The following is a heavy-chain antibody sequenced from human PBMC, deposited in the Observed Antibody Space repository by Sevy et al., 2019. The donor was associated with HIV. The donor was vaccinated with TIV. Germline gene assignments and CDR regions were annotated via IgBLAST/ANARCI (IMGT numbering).Heavy chain of an antibody. CDR2: ISYDGTNK. CDR1: EFIFSSHG. CDR3: AKSDNWNYAAPVDAFDI. D-gene: IGHD1-7*01. Sequence: GGSLRLSCAASEFIFSSHGIHWVRQAPGKGLEWVAFISYDGTNKYYADSVKGRFIISRDNSKNALYLQMNNLRAGDTAVYYCAKSDNWNYAAPVDAFDIWGQGRMVTVSS. V-gene: IGHV3-30*18. J-gene: IGHJ3*02.